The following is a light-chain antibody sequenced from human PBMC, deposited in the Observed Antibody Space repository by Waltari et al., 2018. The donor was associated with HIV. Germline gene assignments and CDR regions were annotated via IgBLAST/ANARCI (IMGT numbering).Light chain of an antibody. CDR3: QKYGRSPPLT. CDR2: CVS. CDR1: PGIGSDY. J-gene: IGKJ4*01. V-gene: IGKV3-20*01. Sequence: EFVLTQSPGTLSLSPGERAPLPCRASPGIGSDYLAWYQQKPGQAPRPLSYCVSNRAPGIPDRFSGSGSGTDFTLTITGLEPEDVAVYYCQKYGRSPPLTFGGGTNVEIK.